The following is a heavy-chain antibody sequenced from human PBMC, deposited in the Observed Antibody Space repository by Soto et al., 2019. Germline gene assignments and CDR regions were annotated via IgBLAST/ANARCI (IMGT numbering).Heavy chain of an antibody. CDR3: VRDSAAGGNYYYYGIDV. Sequence: QVQLVQSGAEVKKPGSSVKVSCKASGGTFSSYAISWVRQAPGQGLEWMGGIIPIFGTANYAQKFQGRVTITADESTSTAYMELSSLRSEDTAVYYCVRDSAAGGNYYYYGIDVWGQGTTVTVSS. CDR2: IIPIFGTA. J-gene: IGHJ6*02. D-gene: IGHD2-15*01. CDR1: GGTFSSYA. V-gene: IGHV1-69*01.